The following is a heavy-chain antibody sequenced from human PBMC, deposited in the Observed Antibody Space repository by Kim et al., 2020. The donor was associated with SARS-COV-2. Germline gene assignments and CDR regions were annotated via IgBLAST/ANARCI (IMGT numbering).Heavy chain of an antibody. CDR3: ARRPPTSTRSPLFDY. D-gene: IGHD2-2*01. CDR1: GFSLSTSGVG. CDR2: IYWDDDK. J-gene: IGHJ4*02. Sequence: SGPTLVNPTQTLTLTCTFSGFSLSTSGVGVGWIRQPPGKALEWLTVIYWDDDKRYSPSLKSRLTITKDTSKNQVVLRMTNMDPVDTATYYCARRPPTSTRSPLFDYWGQGTLVTVSS. V-gene: IGHV2-5*02.